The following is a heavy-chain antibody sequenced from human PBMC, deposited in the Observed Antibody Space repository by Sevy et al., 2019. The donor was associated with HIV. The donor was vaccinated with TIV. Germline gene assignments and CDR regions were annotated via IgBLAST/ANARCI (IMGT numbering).Heavy chain of an antibody. CDR2: ISYDGSKK. D-gene: IGHD3-3*01. V-gene: IGHV3-30*18. CDR1: GFTFSNYG. J-gene: IGHJ4*02. CDR3: AKRPSLFYLLDY. Sequence: GGSLRLSCAASGFTFSNYGMNWVRQAPGKGLEWVAVISYDGSKKYYADSVKGRFTISRDNSKNTLYLQMNSLGTEDTAVYYRAKRPSLFYLLDYWGQGTLVTVSS.